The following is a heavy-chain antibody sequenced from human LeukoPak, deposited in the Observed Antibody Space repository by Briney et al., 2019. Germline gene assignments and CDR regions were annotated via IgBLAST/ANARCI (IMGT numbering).Heavy chain of an antibody. CDR2: IPYDGRNK. CDR3: AKPRDIDSWAFDV. J-gene: IGHJ3*01. Sequence: GGSLRLSCAASGFTFNNHDMHWVRQAPGKGLEWVAGIPYDGRNKYYADSVKGRFTISRDNSKNTLNLQMNSLRTEDTAVYYCAKPRDIDSWAFDVWGQGTMVTVS. V-gene: IGHV3-30*18. CDR1: GFTFNNHD. D-gene: IGHD2-15*01.